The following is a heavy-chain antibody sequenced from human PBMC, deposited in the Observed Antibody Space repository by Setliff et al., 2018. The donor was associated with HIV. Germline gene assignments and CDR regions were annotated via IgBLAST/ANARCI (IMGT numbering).Heavy chain of an antibody. D-gene: IGHD6-6*01. CDR3: AISTRPY. CDR1: GFTFSSYS. J-gene: IGHJ4*02. Sequence: PGGSLRLSCAASGFTFSSYSMAWVRQAPGKGLEWLSYIGSDVSIIFYGDSVKGRFTVSRDNAKNSLYLHMNNLRAEDTAVYYCAISTRPYWGQGTLVTVSS. CDR2: IGSDVSII. V-gene: IGHV3-48*01.